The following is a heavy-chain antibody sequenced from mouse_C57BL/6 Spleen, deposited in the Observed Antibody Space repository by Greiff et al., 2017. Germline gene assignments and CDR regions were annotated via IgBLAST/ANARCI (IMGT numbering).Heavy chain of an antibody. CDR2: IDPSDSYT. CDR3: ARGGGVPRGFAY. Sequence: QVQLQQPGAELVRPGTSVKLSCKASGYTFTSYWMHWVKQRPGQGLEWIGVIDPSDSYTNYNQKFKGKATLTVDTSSSTAYMQLSSLTSEDSAVYYCARGGGVPRGFAYWGQGTLVTVSA. J-gene: IGHJ3*01. CDR1: GYTFTSYW. V-gene: IGHV1-59*01. D-gene: IGHD1-1*02.